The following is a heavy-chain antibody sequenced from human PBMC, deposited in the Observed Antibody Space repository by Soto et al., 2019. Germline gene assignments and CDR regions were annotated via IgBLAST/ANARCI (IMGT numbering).Heavy chain of an antibody. CDR1: GGSISSGGYS. D-gene: IGHD3-10*01. Sequence: SETLSLTCAVSGGSISSGGYSWGGIRQPPGKGLEWIGYIYHSGSTYYNPSLKSRVTISVDRSKNQFSLKLSSVTAADTAVYYCARGKDYGSGSYSPWFDPWGQGTLVTVSS. CDR2: IYHSGST. J-gene: IGHJ5*02. V-gene: IGHV4-30-2*01. CDR3: ARGKDYGSGSYSPWFDP.